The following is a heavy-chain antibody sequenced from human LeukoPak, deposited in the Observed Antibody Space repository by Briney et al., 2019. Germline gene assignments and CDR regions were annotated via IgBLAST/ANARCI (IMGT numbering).Heavy chain of an antibody. V-gene: IGHV4-59*08. Sequence: SETLSLTCTVSGGSISSYYWGWIRQPPGKGLEWIGYIDYSGSANYNPSLRSRVTISIDTSKNQFSLKLRSVTAADTAVYHCARLVYDSRGYYFDYWGQGTLVTVSS. D-gene: IGHD3-22*01. J-gene: IGHJ4*02. CDR2: IDYSGSA. CDR1: GGSISSYY. CDR3: ARLVYDSRGYYFDY.